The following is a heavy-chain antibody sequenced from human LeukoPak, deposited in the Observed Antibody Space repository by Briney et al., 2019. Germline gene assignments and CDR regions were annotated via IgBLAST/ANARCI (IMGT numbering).Heavy chain of an antibody. CDR2: ISYDGSNK. D-gene: IGHD2-8*01. J-gene: IGHJ4*02. Sequence: GGSLRLSCAASGFTFSSYAMHWVRQAPGKGLEWVAVISYDGSNKYYADSVKGRFTISRDNSKNTLYLQMNSLRAEDTAVYYCARSSRDDIVLMVYAPTDYWGQGTLVTVSS. CDR1: GFTFSSYA. CDR3: ARSSRDDIVLMVYAPTDY. V-gene: IGHV3-30*04.